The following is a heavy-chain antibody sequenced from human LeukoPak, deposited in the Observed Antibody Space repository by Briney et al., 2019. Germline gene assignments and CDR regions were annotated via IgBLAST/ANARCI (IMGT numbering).Heavy chain of an antibody. CDR3: ARRGYFDSSGYLF. Sequence: NPSETLSLTCTVSGGPIRSTTYFWGWIRQPPGKGLEWIGTIYYSGTTYYDPSLEGRVTISVDTSKNQFSLKLSSVTAADTAVYYCARRGYFDSSGYLFWGQGTLVTVSS. V-gene: IGHV4-39*01. CDR2: IYYSGTT. CDR1: GGPIRSTTYF. J-gene: IGHJ4*02. D-gene: IGHD3-22*01.